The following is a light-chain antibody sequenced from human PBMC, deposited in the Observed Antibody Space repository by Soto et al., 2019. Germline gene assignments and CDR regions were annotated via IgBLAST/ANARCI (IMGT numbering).Light chain of an antibody. V-gene: IGLV1-47*01. Sequence: QSVLAQPPSASGTPGQWVTLSCSGSSSNIGNNYVSWYQQLPGTAPKILISKNNQRPSGVPDRFFGSKSGTSASLAIGGLRSEDEADYYCATWDDSVSGWVFGGGTKVTVL. J-gene: IGLJ3*02. CDR3: ATWDDSVSGWV. CDR2: KNN. CDR1: SSNIGNNY.